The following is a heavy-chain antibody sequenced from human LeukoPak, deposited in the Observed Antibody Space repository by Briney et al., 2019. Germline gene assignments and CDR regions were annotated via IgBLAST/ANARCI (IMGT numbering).Heavy chain of an antibody. J-gene: IGHJ6*02. Sequence: SVKVSCKASGGTFSNYAISWVRQTPGQGLEWMGGIIPTFGTANYAQKFQGRVTITADESTSTAYMELSSLRSEDTAVYYCARVGYSSSSEGEDYYYFYGMDVWGQGTTVTVSS. CDR2: IIPTFGTA. V-gene: IGHV1-69*13. CDR3: ARVGYSSSSEGEDYYYFYGMDV. D-gene: IGHD6-6*01. CDR1: GGTFSNYA.